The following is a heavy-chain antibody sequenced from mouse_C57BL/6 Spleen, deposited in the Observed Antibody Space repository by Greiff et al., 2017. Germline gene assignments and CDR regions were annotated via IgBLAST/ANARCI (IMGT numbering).Heavy chain of an antibody. D-gene: IGHD2-1*01. CDR2: IYPRSGNT. J-gene: IGHJ4*01. CDR3: ARGSYYGNYDYAMDY. CDR1: GYTFTSYG. Sequence: VQLQQSGAELARPGASVKLSCKASGYTFTSYGISWVKQRTGQGLEWIGEIYPRSGNTYYNEKFKGKATLTADKSSSTAYMELRSLTSEDSAVYFCARGSYYGNYDYAMDYWGQGTSVTVSS. V-gene: IGHV1-81*01.